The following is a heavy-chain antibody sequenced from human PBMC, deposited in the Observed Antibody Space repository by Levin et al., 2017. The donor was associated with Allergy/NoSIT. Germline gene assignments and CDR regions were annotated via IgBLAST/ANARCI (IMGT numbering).Heavy chain of an antibody. CDR3: ARVPSMGYFDY. J-gene: IGHJ4*02. V-gene: IGHV3-30*04. CDR1: GFTFSNFA. Sequence: RGESLKISCAASGFTFSNFAMHWVRQAPGKGLEWVAVISYTGSNKYYVDSVRGRFTISRDNSRNTLYLQMNSLRAEDTAVYYCARVPSMGYFDYWGQGTLVTVSS. D-gene: IGHD2-8*01. CDR2: ISYTGSNK.